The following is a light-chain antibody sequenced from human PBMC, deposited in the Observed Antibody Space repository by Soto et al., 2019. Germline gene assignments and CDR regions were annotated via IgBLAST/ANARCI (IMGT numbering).Light chain of an antibody. J-gene: IGKJ3*01. V-gene: IGKV1-33*01. CDR1: QDISKS. CDR2: DAS. Sequence: DIQMTQSPSSLSASVGDRVTITCQASQDISKSLNWYQQKSGKAPDLLIYDASNLETGVPSNFSGSGSWTDFTFTISSLQPEDIATYYCQQSHNLPFTFGPGTKVEIK. CDR3: QQSHNLPFT.